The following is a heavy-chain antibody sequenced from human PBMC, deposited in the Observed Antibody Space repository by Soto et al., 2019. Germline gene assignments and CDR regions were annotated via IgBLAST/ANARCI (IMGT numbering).Heavy chain of an antibody. Sequence: GGSLRLSCAASGFTFSSYAMHWVRQAPGKGLEWVAVISYDGSNKYYADSVKGRFTISRDNSKNTLYLQMNSLRAEDTAVYYCSRGPALAVPAANAFDYWGQGTLVTVSS. CDR1: GFTFSSYA. J-gene: IGHJ4*02. CDR3: SRGPALAVPAANAFDY. CDR2: ISYDGSNK. D-gene: IGHD2-2*01. V-gene: IGHV3-30-3*01.